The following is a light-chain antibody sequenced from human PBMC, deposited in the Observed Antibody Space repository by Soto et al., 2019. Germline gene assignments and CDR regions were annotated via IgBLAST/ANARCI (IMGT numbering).Light chain of an antibody. V-gene: IGLV1-51*01. J-gene: IGLJ2*01. CDR1: SSNIGNYY. Sequence: QSVLMQPPSVSAAPGQKVTISCSGSSSNIGNYYVSWYQQLPRTAPKLLISYNNQRPSGIPDRFSGSKSGTSATLDISGLQAGDEAVYYCGAWDASLSRVVFGGGTKVTVL. CDR2: YNN. CDR3: GAWDASLSRVV.